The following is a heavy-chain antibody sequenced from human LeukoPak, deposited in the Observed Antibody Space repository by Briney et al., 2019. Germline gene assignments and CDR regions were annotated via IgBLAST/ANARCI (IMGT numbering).Heavy chain of an antibody. V-gene: IGHV2-5*02. CDR1: GFSLRTSGGG. CDR3: AHSGLYFGELLN. J-gene: IGHJ4*02. CDR2: IYWDDDK. D-gene: IGHD3-10*01. Sequence: SCPTLVKPTQTLTLTCTFSGFSLRTSGGGVGWIRQTPAKALEWIARIYWDDDKRYSPSLTNRLTITKDTSKNQVVLTMTNLDPVDTATYYCAHSGLYFGELLNWGQGTLVIVSS.